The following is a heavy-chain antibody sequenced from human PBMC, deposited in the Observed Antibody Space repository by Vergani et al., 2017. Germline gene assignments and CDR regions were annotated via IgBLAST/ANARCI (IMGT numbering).Heavy chain of an antibody. CDR3: ARLSCIAVAGTGKDAFDI. CDR1: GGSISSSSYY. Sequence: QLQLQESGPGLVKPSETLSLTCTVSGGSISSSSYYWGWIRQPPGRGLEWIGSIYYSGSTYYNPSLKSRATISVETSKNQFSLKLSSVTAADTAVYYCARLSCIAVAGTGKDAFDIWGQGTMVTVSS. CDR2: IYYSGST. V-gene: IGHV4-39*07. D-gene: IGHD6-19*01. J-gene: IGHJ3*02.